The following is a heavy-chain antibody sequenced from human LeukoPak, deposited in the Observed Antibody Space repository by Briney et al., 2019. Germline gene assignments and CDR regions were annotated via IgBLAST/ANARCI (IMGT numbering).Heavy chain of an antibody. Sequence: SETLSLTCTVSGGSISSYYWSWIRQPPGRGLEWIGYIYTSGSTNYNPSLKSRVTISVDTSKNQFSLKLSSVTAADTAVYYCARHTRSLPRYYYYYMDAWGKGTTVTVSS. CDR2: IYTSGST. CDR1: GGSISSYY. J-gene: IGHJ6*03. V-gene: IGHV4-4*09. CDR3: ARHTRSLPRYYYYYMDA.